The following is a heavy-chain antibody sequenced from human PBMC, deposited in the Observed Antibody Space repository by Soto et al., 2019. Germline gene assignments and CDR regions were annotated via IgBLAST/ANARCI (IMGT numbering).Heavy chain of an antibody. CDR3: VKDQSHSAGGGSVGDD. J-gene: IGHJ4*01. CDR1: GFTFTTYS. Sequence: GGSLRLSCATSGFTFTTYSMNWVRQAPWKGLEWVSSISGTGVQTYHADSVKGRFTISRDNSKETLSLQMDSLRAEDTATYFCVKDQSHSAGGGSVGDDCGQRTLVTDSS. CDR2: ISGTGVQT. V-gene: IGHV3-23*01. D-gene: IGHD5-12*01.